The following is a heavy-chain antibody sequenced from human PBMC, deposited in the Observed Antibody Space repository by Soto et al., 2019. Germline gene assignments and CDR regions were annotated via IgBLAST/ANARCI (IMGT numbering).Heavy chain of an antibody. CDR1: GCSISSYY. CDR2: IYYSGST. D-gene: IGHD2-21*02. J-gene: IGHJ4*02. Sequence: QVQLQESGPRLVKPSETLSLTCTVSGCSISSYYWSWIRQPPGKGLEWLGYIYYSGSTNYNPSLKSRVSVSVDTSKNLFSLKPGSVTAADTAVYYCARHGGDDVTYFDYWGKGTLVTVSS. CDR3: ARHGGDDVTYFDY. V-gene: IGHV4-59*08.